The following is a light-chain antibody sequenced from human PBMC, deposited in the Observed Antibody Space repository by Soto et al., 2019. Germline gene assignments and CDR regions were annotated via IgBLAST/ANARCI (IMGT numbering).Light chain of an antibody. CDR1: QRISTY. V-gene: IGKV1-39*01. Sequence: DIQMTQSPSSLSASVGDTVTITCRASQRISTYLNWYQQKPGRAPKLVISAASSLPSGVPTRFSGDGSGTDFTLTISSLQPEDVATDFCQQSSSTLGTFGQGTRV. CDR2: AAS. CDR3: QQSSSTLGT. J-gene: IGKJ1*01.